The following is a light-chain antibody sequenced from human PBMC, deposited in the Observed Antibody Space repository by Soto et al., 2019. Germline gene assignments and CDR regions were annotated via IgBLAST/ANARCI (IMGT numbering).Light chain of an antibody. J-gene: IGLJ3*02. Sequence: QSVLTQPPSVSGAPGQRVTISCTGSYSNIGAGYEVHWYQQIPGTAPKLLISGHNNRPSGVPDRFFGSKSGTSASLTIIGLRAEDEADYYCQSYDSSLSGSGVFGGGTQLTVL. CDR3: QSYDSSLSGSGV. V-gene: IGLV1-40*01. CDR1: YSNIGAGYE. CDR2: GHN.